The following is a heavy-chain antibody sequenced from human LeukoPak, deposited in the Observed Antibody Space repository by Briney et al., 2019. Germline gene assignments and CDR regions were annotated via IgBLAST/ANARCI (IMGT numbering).Heavy chain of an antibody. V-gene: IGHV3-23*01. D-gene: IGHD6-13*01. J-gene: IGHJ3*02. CDR2: ISESGGGT. CDR3: AKITGRIAATGRGVFDI. CDR1: GFTFSSVA. Sequence: PGGSLRLSCEASGFTFSSVAMSWVRQAPGKGLEWVSTISESGGGTYPADSVKGRFTISRDNSKSTLYLQMNRLKAEDTAEYYCAKITGRIAATGRGVFDIWGQGTMVTVSS.